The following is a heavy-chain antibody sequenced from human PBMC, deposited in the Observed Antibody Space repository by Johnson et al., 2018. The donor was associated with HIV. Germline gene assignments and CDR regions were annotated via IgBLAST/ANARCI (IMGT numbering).Heavy chain of an antibody. D-gene: IGHD3-3*01. CDR1: GFTFSSFG. CDR3: AKGPLYDFWSGEAFDI. V-gene: IGHV3-30*18. CDR2: ISYDGSNK. Sequence: QVQLVESGGGVVQPGRSLRLSCVGSGFTFSSFGMHWVRQAPGKGLEWVAVISYDGSNKYYADSVKGRFTISRDNSKNTLYLQMNRLRTEDTAVFYCAKGPLYDFWSGEAFDIWGQGTMVTVSS. J-gene: IGHJ3*02.